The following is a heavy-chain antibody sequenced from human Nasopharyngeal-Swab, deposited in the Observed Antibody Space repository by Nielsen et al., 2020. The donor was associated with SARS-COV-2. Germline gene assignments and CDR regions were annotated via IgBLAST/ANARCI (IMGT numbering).Heavy chain of an antibody. D-gene: IGHD2-2*01. J-gene: IGHJ6*02. CDR3: ARVIVVVPAAHDDYYYYYGMDV. CDR1: GGTFSSYA. V-gene: IGHV1-69*04. Sequence: SVQVSCKASGGTFSSYAISWVRQAPGQGLEWMGRIIPILGIANYAQKFQGRVTITADKSTSTAYMELSSLRSEDTAVYYCARVIVVVPAAHDDYYYYYGMDVWGQGTTVTVSS. CDR2: IIPILGIA.